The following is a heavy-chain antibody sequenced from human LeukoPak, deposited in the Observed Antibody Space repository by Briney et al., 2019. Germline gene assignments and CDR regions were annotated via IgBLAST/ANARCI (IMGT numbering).Heavy chain of an antibody. V-gene: IGHV3-23*01. CDR1: GFTFSSYA. D-gene: IGHD2-21*01. CDR3: ARDPLSYSYYGLDV. Sequence: GGSLRLSCAASGFTFSSYAMTWVRKPPGKGLEWVSTINAGGGGTFYADAVKGRFTISRDNANNVLYLQLYSLRDDDTAVYYCARDPLSYSYYGLDVWGQGTTVTVSS. CDR2: INAGGGGT. J-gene: IGHJ6*02.